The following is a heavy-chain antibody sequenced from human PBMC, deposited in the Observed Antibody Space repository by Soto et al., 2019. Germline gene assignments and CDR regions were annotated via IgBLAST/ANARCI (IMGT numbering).Heavy chain of an antibody. Sequence: GGSLRLSCAASGFTFSSYGMHWVRQAPGKGLEWVAVIWYDGSNKYYADSVKGRFTISRDNSKNTLYLQMNSLRAEDTAVYYCARDSTVAGTGTIDYWGQGTLVTVSS. CDR3: ARDSTVAGTGTIDY. D-gene: IGHD6-19*01. CDR2: IWYDGSNK. CDR1: GFTFSSYG. V-gene: IGHV3-33*01. J-gene: IGHJ4*02.